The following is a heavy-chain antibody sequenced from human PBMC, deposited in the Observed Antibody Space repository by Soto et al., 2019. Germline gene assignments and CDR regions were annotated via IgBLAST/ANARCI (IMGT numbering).Heavy chain of an antibody. CDR3: ASGDPRIEY. J-gene: IGHJ4*01. V-gene: IGHV1-18*01. CDR2: ISAYNGNT. CDR1: GYTFTNFG. Sequence: WASVKVSCKTSGYTFTNFGISWVRQAPGQGLEWMGWISAYNGNTNYAQKFQGRVTMTTDTSTSTAYVEVRSLRSDDTAVYYCASGDPRIEYWGHGTLVTVSS.